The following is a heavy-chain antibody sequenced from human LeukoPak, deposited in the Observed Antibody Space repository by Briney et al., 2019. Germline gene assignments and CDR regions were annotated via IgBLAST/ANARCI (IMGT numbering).Heavy chain of an antibody. V-gene: IGHV3-23*01. Sequence: GGTLRLSCAASGFTFSSYGMSWVRQAPGKGLEWVSAISDSGNTYHADSVKGRFTISRDSSKNTLFLQMNRLRPEDAAVYYCAKAPVTTCRGAYCYPFDYWGQGTLVTVSS. J-gene: IGHJ4*02. CDR1: GFTFSSYG. CDR3: AKAPVTTCRGAYCYPFDY. CDR2: ISDSGNT. D-gene: IGHD2-21*01.